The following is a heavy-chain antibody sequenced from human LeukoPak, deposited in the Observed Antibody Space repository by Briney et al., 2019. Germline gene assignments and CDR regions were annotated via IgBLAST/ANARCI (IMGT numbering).Heavy chain of an antibody. V-gene: IGHV4-4*07. CDR2: IYSSGTT. J-gene: IGHJ6*04. CDR3: AREVPAAITVVDV. Sequence: SETLSLTYTVSGGSITIYYWSWIRQPAGKGLEWIGRIYSSGTTNYNPSLKSRVTISVDKSKNQLSLNLTSVTAADTAVYYCAREVPAAITVVDVWGKGTTVTVSS. CDR1: GGSITIYY. D-gene: IGHD2-2*01.